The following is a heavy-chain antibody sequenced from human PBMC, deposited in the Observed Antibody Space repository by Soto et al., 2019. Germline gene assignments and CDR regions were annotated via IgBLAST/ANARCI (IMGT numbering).Heavy chain of an antibody. CDR3: STRAYDTNGYYRFDP. J-gene: IGHJ5*01. CDR2: INHSGRV. D-gene: IGHD3-22*01. CDR1: GGSFSCHS. V-gene: IGHV4-34*01. Sequence: SETLSLTCAVYGGSFSCHSWTWIRQSPGKGLEWIGDINHSGRVNYSPSLKSRVTISLDTSKDQFSLTLSAVTAADTAMYYCSTRAYDTNGYYRFDPWGQGTLGTVSS.